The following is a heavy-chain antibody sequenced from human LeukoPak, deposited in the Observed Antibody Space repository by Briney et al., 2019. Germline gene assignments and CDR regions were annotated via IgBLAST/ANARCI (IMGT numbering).Heavy chain of an antibody. D-gene: IGHD3-22*01. CDR2: IYHSGST. CDR1: GYSINSGYH. J-gene: IGHJ4*02. Sequence: SETLSLTCIVSGYSINSGYHWGWIRQPPGKGLEWVGSIYHSGSTYYNPSLKSRVTISIDTSKNQFSLKLSSVTAADTAVYYCARHYLYDTSGDGTYYFDYWGQGTLVTVSS. V-gene: IGHV4-38-2*02. CDR3: ARHYLYDTSGDGTYYFDY.